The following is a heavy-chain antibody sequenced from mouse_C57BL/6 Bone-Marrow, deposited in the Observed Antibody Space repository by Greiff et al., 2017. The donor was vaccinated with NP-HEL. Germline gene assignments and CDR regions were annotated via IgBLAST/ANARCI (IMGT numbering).Heavy chain of an antibody. CDR3: ARPLYYDYAWFAY. CDR2: INPYNGGT. V-gene: IGHV1-19*01. Sequence: VQLKQSGPVLVKPGASVKMSCKASGYTFTDYYMNWVKQSPGKSLEWIGVINPYNGGTSYNQKFKGKATLTVDKSSSTAYMELNSLTSEDSAVYYCARPLYYDYAWFAYWGQGTLVTVSA. J-gene: IGHJ3*01. CDR1: GYTFTDYY. D-gene: IGHD2-4*01.